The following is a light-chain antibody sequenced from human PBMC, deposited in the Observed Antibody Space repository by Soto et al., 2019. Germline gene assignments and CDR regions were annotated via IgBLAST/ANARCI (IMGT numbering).Light chain of an antibody. V-gene: IGKV1-12*02. CDR2: AAS. J-gene: IGKJ1*01. CDR3: QQANSLPWT. Sequence: DIQMTQSPSSVYASVGDRVTITCRASQSSSSWIAWYQQKPGKAPKPLIYAASSVQSGVPSRFSGSGSGTDFTLTINSLQPEDFATYYCQQANSLPWTFGQGTKVEIK. CDR1: QSSSSW.